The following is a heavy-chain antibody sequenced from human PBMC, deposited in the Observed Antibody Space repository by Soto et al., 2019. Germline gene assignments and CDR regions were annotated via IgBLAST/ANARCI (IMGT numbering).Heavy chain of an antibody. D-gene: IGHD3-9*01. CDR3: ARASPRGRYFDWLIFPLGH. Sequence: LRLSCAASGFSFDDYGMSWVRQVPGKRLEWVAGINWNGRTKDYVDSVKGRFTISRDTAKSSVYLQMNSLRAEDTALYFCARASPRGRYFDWLIFPLGHWGQGTLVTVSS. CDR1: GFSFDDYG. CDR2: INWNGRTK. V-gene: IGHV3-20*04. J-gene: IGHJ4*02.